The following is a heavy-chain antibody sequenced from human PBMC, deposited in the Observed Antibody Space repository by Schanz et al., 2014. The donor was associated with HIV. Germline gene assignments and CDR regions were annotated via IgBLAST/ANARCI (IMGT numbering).Heavy chain of an antibody. CDR1: GGSFSGDY. CDR2: INDSGRA. CDR3: AKDGGRRGGQRQLFAY. J-gene: IGHJ4*03. Sequence: QVQLQQWGAGLLKPSETLSLTCAVYGGSFSGDYWTWLRQPPGKALEWIGEINDSGRARTNPSLKSRVTMSVDTSKHHFSLKLSSVTAADTAFYYCAKDGGRRGGQRQLFAYWGHGTLVTVSS. V-gene: IGHV4-34*01. D-gene: IGHD1-1*01.